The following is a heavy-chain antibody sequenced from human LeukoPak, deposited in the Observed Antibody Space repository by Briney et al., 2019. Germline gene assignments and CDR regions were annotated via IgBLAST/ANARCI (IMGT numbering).Heavy chain of an antibody. CDR3: ARGRVVFSGAFDI. CDR1: GGSISSSSYY. Sequence: PLETLSLTCTVSGGSISSSSYYWGWIRQPPGKGLEWIGSIYYSGSTYYNPSLKSRVTISVDTSKNQFSLKLSSVIAADTAVYYCARGRVVFSGAFDIWGQGTMVTVSS. V-gene: IGHV4-39*01. D-gene: IGHD3-10*01. CDR2: IYYSGST. J-gene: IGHJ3*02.